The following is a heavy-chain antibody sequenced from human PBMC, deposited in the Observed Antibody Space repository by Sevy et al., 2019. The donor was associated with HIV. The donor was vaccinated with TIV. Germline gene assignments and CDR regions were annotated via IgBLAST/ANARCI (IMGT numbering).Heavy chain of an antibody. CDR3: ARESMVRGVTTDAFDI. V-gene: IGHV3-7*01. J-gene: IGHJ3*02. Sequence: QLGGSLRLSCAASGFTFSSYWMSWVRQAPGKGLEWVANIKQDGSEKYYVDSVKGRFTISRDNAKNSLYLQMNSLRAEDTAVYYCARESMVRGVTTDAFDIWGQGTMVTVSS. CDR2: IKQDGSEK. D-gene: IGHD3-10*01. CDR1: GFTFSSYW.